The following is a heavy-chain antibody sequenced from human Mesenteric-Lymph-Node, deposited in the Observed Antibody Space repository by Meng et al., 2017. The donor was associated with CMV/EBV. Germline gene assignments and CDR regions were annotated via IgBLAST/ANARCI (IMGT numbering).Heavy chain of an antibody. CDR2: IYYRGST. J-gene: IGHJ4*02. CDR3: ARVLKTCSSTSCYLYPFDY. Sequence: SSGNYYWSWLRPPPGKGLEYIGHIYYRGSTDYNPSLNSRVPISADTSKNQFSLKLRSVTAADTAVYYCARVLKTCSSTSCYLYPFDYWGQGTLVTVSS. V-gene: IGHV4-61*01. CDR1: SSGNYY. D-gene: IGHD2-2*01.